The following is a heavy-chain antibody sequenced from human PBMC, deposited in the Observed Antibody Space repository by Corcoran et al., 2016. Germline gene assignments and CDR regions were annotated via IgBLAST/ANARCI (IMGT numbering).Heavy chain of an antibody. CDR2: ISWDGGST. D-gene: IGHD2-15*01. CDR3: AKDKGSGGSWDGFDY. Sequence: EVQLVESGGVVVQPGGSLRLSCAASGFTFDDYAMHWVRQAPGKGLEWVSLISWDGGSTYYADSVKGRFTLSRDNSKNSLYLQMNSLRAEDIALYYCAKDKGSGGSWDGFDYWGQGTLVTVSS. CDR1: GFTFDDYA. V-gene: IGHV3-43D*03. J-gene: IGHJ4*02.